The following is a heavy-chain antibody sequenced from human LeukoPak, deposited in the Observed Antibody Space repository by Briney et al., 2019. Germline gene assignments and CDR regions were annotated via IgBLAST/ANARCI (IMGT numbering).Heavy chain of an antibody. CDR1: GFTFSSYE. Sequence: GSLRLSCAASGFTFSSYEMNWVRQAPGKGLEWVSYISSSGSTIYYADSVKGRFTISRDNAKNSLYLQMNSLRAEDTAVYYCARDGAVRYFDWLLYVSKQLDYWGQGTLVTVSS. J-gene: IGHJ4*02. CDR2: ISSSGSTI. D-gene: IGHD3-9*01. CDR3: ARDGAVRYFDWLLYVSKQLDY. V-gene: IGHV3-48*03.